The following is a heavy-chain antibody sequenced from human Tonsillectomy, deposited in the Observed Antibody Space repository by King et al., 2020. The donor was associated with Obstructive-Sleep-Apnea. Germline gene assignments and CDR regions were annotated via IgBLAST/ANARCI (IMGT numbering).Heavy chain of an antibody. J-gene: IGHJ5*02. D-gene: IGHD1-26*01. CDR1: GGSINSGGDY. CDR3: ARAGLLPNWFDP. Sequence: VQLQESGPGLVKPSQTLSLTCTVSGGSINSGGDYWTWIRQHPMKGLEWIGYIYSSASTYYNPSLKSRLTISVDVSENQFSLKLSSVTAADTAVYYCARAGLLPNWFDPWGQGTLVTVSS. CDR2: IYSSAST. V-gene: IGHV4-31*03.